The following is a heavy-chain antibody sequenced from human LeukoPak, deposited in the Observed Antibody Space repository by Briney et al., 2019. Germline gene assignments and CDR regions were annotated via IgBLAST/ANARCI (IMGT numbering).Heavy chain of an antibody. CDR3: ARGRYDSSGYTLGNWFDP. J-gene: IGHJ5*02. Sequence: ASVKVSCKASGGTFSSYAISWVRQAPGQGLEWMGGIIPIFGTANYAQKFQGRVTITTDESTSTAYMELSSLRPEDTAVYYCARGRYDSSGYTLGNWFDPWGQGTLVTVSS. D-gene: IGHD3-22*01. V-gene: IGHV1-69*05. CDR2: IIPIFGTA. CDR1: GGTFSSYA.